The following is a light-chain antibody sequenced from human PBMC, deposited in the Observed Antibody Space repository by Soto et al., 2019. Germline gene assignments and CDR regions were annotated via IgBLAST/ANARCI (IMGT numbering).Light chain of an antibody. J-gene: IGLJ1*01. Sequence: QSALTQPPCASGSPGQSVAISCTGTSSDVGGYNYVSWYQQHPGKAPKLMIYEVTKRPSGVPDRFSGSKSGNTASLTVSGLQTEDEADYYCCSYAGNHNYVFGTGTKLTVL. CDR1: SSDVGGYNY. CDR3: CSYAGNHNYV. CDR2: EVT. V-gene: IGLV2-8*01.